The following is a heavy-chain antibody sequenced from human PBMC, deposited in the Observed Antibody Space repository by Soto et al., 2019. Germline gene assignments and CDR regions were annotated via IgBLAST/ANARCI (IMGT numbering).Heavy chain of an antibody. CDR2: VYHTGRT. CDR3: ARDFAYFDS. V-gene: IGHV4-61*01. J-gene: IGHJ4*02. CDR1: GGSFKSGSYS. Sequence: GPGPGHPSETLSLTCTVSGGSFKSGSYSWSWIRQPPGKGLEWIGYVYHTGRTSNNPSLKSRVSISMDTSKNQFSLNLDSVTAADTAVYFCARDFAYFDSWGQGTLVTVSS.